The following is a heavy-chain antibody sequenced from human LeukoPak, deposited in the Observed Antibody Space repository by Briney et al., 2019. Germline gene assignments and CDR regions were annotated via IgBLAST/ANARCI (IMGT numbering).Heavy chain of an antibody. D-gene: IGHD2-2*01. Sequence: ASVKVSCKASGYTFTSYDINWVRQAPGQGLEWMGWISAYNGNTNYAQKLQGRVTMTTDTSTSTAYMELRSLRSDDTAVYYCARDFCSSTSCLSYYYYYYMDVWGKGTTVTVSS. V-gene: IGHV1-18*01. CDR3: ARDFCSSTSCLSYYYYYYMDV. CDR2: ISAYNGNT. CDR1: GYTFTSYD. J-gene: IGHJ6*03.